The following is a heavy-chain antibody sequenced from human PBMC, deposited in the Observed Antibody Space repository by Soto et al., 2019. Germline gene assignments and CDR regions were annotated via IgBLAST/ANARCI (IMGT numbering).Heavy chain of an antibody. V-gene: IGHV1-18*04. CDR1: GYTFTSYG. CDR2: ISAYNGNA. D-gene: IGHD6-19*01. CDR3: ARDTYSSGWYGRFDP. Sequence: ASVKVSCKASGYTFTSYGISWVRQAPGQGLEWMGWISAYNGNANYAQKLQGRVTMTTDTSTSTAYMELRSLRSDDTAVYYCARDTYSSGWYGRFDPCGQGTLVTVSS. J-gene: IGHJ5*02.